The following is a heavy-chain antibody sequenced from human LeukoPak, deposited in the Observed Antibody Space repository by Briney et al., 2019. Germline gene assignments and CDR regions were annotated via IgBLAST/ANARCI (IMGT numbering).Heavy chain of an antibody. D-gene: IGHD6-19*01. Sequence: ASVKVSCKASGYTFTGYYMHWVRQAPGQGLEWMGWINPNSGGTNYAQKFQGWVTMTRDTSISTAYMELSRLRSDDTAVFYCARALSSNGWYSVPNYFDYWGQGTLVTVSS. CDR2: INPNSGGT. CDR1: GYTFTGYY. V-gene: IGHV1-2*04. CDR3: ARALSSNGWYSVPNYFDY. J-gene: IGHJ4*02.